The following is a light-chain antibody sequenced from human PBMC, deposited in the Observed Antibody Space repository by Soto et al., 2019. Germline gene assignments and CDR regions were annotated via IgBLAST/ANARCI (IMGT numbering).Light chain of an antibody. V-gene: IGLV2-23*01. CDR3: CSYAGTNTLV. J-gene: IGLJ3*02. Sequence: QSALTQPASVSGSPGQSITISCTGTNSDVGSYNLVSWYQHHPGKAPKLMIYEGSKRPSGVSNRFSGSKSGNTASLTISGLQAEDEADYYCCSYAGTNTLVFGGGTKLTVL. CDR2: EGS. CDR1: NSDVGSYNL.